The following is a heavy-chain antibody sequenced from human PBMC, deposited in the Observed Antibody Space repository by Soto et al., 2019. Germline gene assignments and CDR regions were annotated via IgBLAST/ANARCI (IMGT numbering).Heavy chain of an antibody. CDR3: ARLTGTPGMRWFDP. CDR1: GGSISSSYYY. V-gene: IGHV4-39*01. D-gene: IGHD1-20*01. J-gene: IGHJ5*02. Sequence: QLQLQESGPGLVKPSETLSLTCTVSGGSISSSYYYWGWVRQPPGKGLEWAGSIYYSGSTYYNPSLKSRVTISVDTSNNQFSLKLSSLTAADTAVYYCARLTGTPGMRWFDPWGQGTLVTVSS. CDR2: IYYSGST.